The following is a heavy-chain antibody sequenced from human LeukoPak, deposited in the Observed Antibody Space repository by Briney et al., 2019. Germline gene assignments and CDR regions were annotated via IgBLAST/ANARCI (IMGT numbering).Heavy chain of an antibody. CDR3: GTTEHDSGDY. D-gene: IGHD6-25*01. CDR2: VYPSGST. Sequence: SETLSLTCAVSGDSISNSNWWTWIRQPPGKGLEWIGEVYPSGSTNYSPSLKSRVTISVDKSKNQFSLTLSSVTAADTAVYFCGTTEHDSGDYWGQGTLVTVSS. V-gene: IGHV4-4*02. CDR1: GDSISNSNW. J-gene: IGHJ4*02.